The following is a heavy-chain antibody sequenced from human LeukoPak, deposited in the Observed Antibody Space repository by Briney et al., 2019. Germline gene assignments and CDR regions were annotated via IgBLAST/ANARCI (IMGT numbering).Heavy chain of an antibody. CDR1: GFTFSRSW. V-gene: IGHV3-74*01. Sequence: GGSLRLSCAASGFTFSRSWMPWVRQVPRKGLMWVSRINSDGNTTNYADSVKGRFTISRDNAKNTLYLQMNSLRVEDAAVYYCAREGTNSSGRFFDFWGQESLVTVSS. CDR2: INSDGNTT. D-gene: IGHD1-26*01. J-gene: IGHJ4*02. CDR3: AREGTNSSGRFFDF.